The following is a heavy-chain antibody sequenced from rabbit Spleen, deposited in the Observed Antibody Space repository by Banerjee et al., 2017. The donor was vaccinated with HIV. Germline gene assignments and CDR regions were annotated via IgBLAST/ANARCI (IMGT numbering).Heavy chain of an antibody. CDR3: ARDTGSSFSSYGMDL. V-gene: IGHV1S40*01. CDR1: GFSFSSSDY. Sequence: QSLEESGGDLVKPGASLTLTCTASGFSFSSSDYMCWVRQAPGKGLEWISCIAAGSSGFTYSATWAKGRFTCSKSSSTTVTLQMTSLTVADTATYFCARDTGSSFSSYGMDLWGPGTLVPVS. CDR2: IAAGSSGFT. J-gene: IGHJ6*01. D-gene: IGHD8-1*01.